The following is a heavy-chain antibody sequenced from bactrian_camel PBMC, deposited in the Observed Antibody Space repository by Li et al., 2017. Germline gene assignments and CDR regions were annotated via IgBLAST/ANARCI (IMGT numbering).Heavy chain of an antibody. CDR2: IDAVGRT. CDR3: ARRNRAPCEVSMYDKTFPD. D-gene: IGHD3*01. J-gene: IGHJ4*01. CDR1: GFGLGNAC. Sequence: HVQLVESGGGSVQAGGSLTLSCAFSGFGLGNACMGWFRQAPGKEREGVAFIDAVGRTTIADPVKDRFTASKDSARTTLYLRMNDLKPEDTATYYCARRNRAPCEVSMYDKTFPDWRQGTQVTVS. V-gene: IGHV3S55*01.